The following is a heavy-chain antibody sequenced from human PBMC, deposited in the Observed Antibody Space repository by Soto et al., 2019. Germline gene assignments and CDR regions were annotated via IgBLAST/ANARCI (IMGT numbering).Heavy chain of an antibody. V-gene: IGHV5-51*01. D-gene: IGHD6-13*01. J-gene: IGHJ6*02. CDR2: IYPGDSDT. CDR1: GYSFTSYW. Sequence: GESLKISCKGSGYSFTSYWIGWVRQMPRKGLEWMGIIYPGDSDTRYSPSFQGQVTISADKSISTAYLQWSSLKASDTAMYYCARRVAAAADYYYYGMEVWGQGTTVTVSS. CDR3: ARRVAAAADYYYYGMEV.